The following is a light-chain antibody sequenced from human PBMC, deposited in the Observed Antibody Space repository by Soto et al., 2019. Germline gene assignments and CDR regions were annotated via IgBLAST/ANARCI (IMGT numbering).Light chain of an antibody. Sequence: QSVLTHPPSAYGSPGQRVTISCSGTSSKIGTNTVIWYQQLPGAAPKLLIYSDNQRPSGVPDRFAGSKSGTAASLANGGLQSEDEADYYCAAWDVSLVVFGGGTKVTVL. CDR3: AAWDVSLVV. V-gene: IGLV1-44*01. J-gene: IGLJ2*01. CDR1: SSKIGTNT. CDR2: SDN.